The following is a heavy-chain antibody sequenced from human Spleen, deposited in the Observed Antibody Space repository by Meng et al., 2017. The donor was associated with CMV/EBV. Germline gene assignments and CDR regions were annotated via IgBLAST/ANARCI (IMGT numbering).Heavy chain of an antibody. J-gene: IGHJ4*02. CDR1: GYSISSGYY. CDR2: IYHSGST. D-gene: IGHD6-13*01. CDR3: ARVNGYWKGYFDC. V-gene: IGHV4-38-2*01. Sequence: SQTLSLTCAVSGYSISSGYYWGWIRQPPGKGLEWIGSIYHSGSTYYNPSRKSRVTISVDTSKNQFSLKLSSVTAADTAVYHCARVNGYWKGYFDCWGQGTLVTVSS.